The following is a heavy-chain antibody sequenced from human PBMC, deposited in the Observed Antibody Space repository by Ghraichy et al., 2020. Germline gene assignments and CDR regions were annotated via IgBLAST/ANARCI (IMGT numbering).Heavy chain of an antibody. J-gene: IGHJ4*02. D-gene: IGHD4-17*01. V-gene: IGHV3-21*01. CDR1: GFTFSSYS. Sequence: ETLSLTCAASGFTFSSYSMNWVRQAPGKGLEWVSSISSSSSYIYYADSVKGRFTISRDNAKNSLYLQMNSLRAEDTAVYYCARMGTYGDYEVDYWGQGTLVIVSS. CDR2: ISSSSSYI. CDR3: ARMGTYGDYEVDY.